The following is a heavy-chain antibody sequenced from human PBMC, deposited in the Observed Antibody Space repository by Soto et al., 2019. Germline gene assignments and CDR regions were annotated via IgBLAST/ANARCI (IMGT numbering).Heavy chain of an antibody. CDR2: IIPMVQKA. Sequence: QVLLEQSGAEVRKTGSSVKLSCKTSGDSFISSSINRVRQAPGQGLEWMGGIIPMVQKANYAQHFKGRVAITADRSTNTVYMDLNSLRSDDTAVYFCARGSTNFPEYFQFWGLGTPVIVSS. CDR3: ARGSTNFPEYFQF. CDR1: GDSFISSS. D-gene: IGHD2-2*01. V-gene: IGHV1-69*01. J-gene: IGHJ1*01.